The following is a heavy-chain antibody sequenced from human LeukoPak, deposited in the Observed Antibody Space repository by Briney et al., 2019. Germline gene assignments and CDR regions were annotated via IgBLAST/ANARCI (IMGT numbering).Heavy chain of an antibody. V-gene: IGHV3-7*01. Sequence: PGRSLRLSCAASGFTFSSYAMHWVRQAPGKGLEWVANIKQDGSEKYYVDSVKGRFTISRDNAKNSLYLQMNSLRAEDTAVYYCARAKYYDILTGYYDNTEYYFDYWGQGTLVTVSS. CDR2: IKQDGSEK. CDR1: GFTFSSYA. J-gene: IGHJ4*02. CDR3: ARAKYYDILTGYYDNTEYYFDY. D-gene: IGHD3-9*01.